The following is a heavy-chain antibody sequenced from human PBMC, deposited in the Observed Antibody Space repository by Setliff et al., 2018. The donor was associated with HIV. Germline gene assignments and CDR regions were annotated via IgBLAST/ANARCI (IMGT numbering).Heavy chain of an antibody. CDR1: GFTFNNYA. CDR2: ISGDGVDT. CDR3: AKGYYYNSGGGRARAFDI. Sequence: GESLKISCAGSGFTFNNYAMSWVRQAPGKGLEWVPTISGDGVDTYYADSVQGRFTISRDNSKNTLYLQMNSLRAEDTAVYYCAKGYYYNSGGGRARAFDIWGQGTMVTVSS. J-gene: IGHJ3*02. V-gene: IGHV3-23*01. D-gene: IGHD3-22*01.